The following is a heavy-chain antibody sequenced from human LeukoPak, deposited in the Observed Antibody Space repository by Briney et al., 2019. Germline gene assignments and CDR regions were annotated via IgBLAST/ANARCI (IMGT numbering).Heavy chain of an antibody. Sequence: ASVKVSCKASGYTFTGYYMHWVRQAPGQGLEWMGWINPNSGGTNYAQKFQGRVTMTRDTSISTAYMELSRLRSEDTAVYYCARDRRSSSWYGIFDYWGQGTLVTVSS. V-gene: IGHV1-2*02. CDR1: GYTFTGYY. CDR3: ARDRRSSSWYGIFDY. CDR2: INPNSGGT. D-gene: IGHD6-13*01. J-gene: IGHJ4*02.